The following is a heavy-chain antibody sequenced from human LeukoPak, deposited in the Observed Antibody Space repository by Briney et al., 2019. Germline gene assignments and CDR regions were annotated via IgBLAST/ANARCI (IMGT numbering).Heavy chain of an antibody. CDR1: GGSFSGYY. V-gene: IGHV4-34*01. CDR3: ARERTGATRPFDY. J-gene: IGHJ4*02. D-gene: IGHD3/OR15-3a*01. CDR2: INHSGST. Sequence: ASETLSLTCAVYGGSFSGYYWSWIRQPPGKGLEWLGEINHSGSTNYNPSLKSRVTISVDTSKNQFSLKLSSVTAADTAVYYCARERTGATRPFDYWGQGTLVTVSS.